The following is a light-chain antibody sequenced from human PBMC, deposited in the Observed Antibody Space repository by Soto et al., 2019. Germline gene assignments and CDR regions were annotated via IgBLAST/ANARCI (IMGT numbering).Light chain of an antibody. CDR3: CSYEGSSIFV. J-gene: IGLJ1*01. V-gene: IGLV2-23*02. CDR2: DVS. CDR1: SDDVGGYNL. Sequence: QSLLTQPPSVSLSRGQSITISCTGTSDDVGGYNLVSWFQQLPGKAPKLMIHDVSKRPSGVSNRFSGSKSGNTASPTISGLQAEDEADYYCCSYEGSSIFVFGTGTKVTVL.